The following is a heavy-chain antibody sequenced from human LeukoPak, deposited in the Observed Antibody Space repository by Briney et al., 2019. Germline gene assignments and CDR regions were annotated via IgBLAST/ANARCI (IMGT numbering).Heavy chain of an antibody. D-gene: IGHD6-19*01. CDR3: ARQRSGWSLDF. CDR2: IDPSDSYT. Sequence: GESLRISCKGSGYSFTTYWITWVRQMPGKGLEWMGRIDPSDSYTNYSPSFQGHFTISADKSISTAYLQWSSLKAPDTAMYYCARQRSGWSLDFWGQGTLVTVSS. V-gene: IGHV5-10-1*01. CDR1: GYSFTTYW. J-gene: IGHJ4*02.